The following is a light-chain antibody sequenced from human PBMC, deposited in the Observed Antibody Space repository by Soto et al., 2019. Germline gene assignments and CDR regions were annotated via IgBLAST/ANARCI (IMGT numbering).Light chain of an antibody. CDR2: GAS. V-gene: IGKV3-20*01. J-gene: IGKJ4*01. Sequence: EIVLTQSPGTLSLSPGERATLSCRASQSVTSSFLAWYQQNPGQAPRLLLYGASNRATGIPERFSGSVSGTDFTLTISRLEPEVFAVYYCQYFARSLLLTFGGGTKVEIK. CDR3: QYFARSLLLT. CDR1: QSVTSSF.